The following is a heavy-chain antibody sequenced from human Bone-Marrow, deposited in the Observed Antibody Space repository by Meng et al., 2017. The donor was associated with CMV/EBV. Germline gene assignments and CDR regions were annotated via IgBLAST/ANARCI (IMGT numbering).Heavy chain of an antibody. D-gene: IGHD3-22*01. CDR1: GYTFTGYY. V-gene: IGHV1-2*02. CDR3: ARGAWYYDSSGYSAF. CDR2: INPNSGGT. J-gene: IGHJ4*02. Sequence: QVQLVQSGAEVKKPGASVKVSCKVSGYTFTGYYMHWVRQAPGQGLEWMGWINPNSGGTNYAQKFQGRVTMTRDTSISTAYMELSRLRSDDTAVYYCARGAWYYDSSGYSAFWGQGTLVTVSS.